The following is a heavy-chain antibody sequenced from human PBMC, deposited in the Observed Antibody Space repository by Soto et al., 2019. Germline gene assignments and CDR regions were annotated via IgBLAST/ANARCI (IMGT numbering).Heavy chain of an antibody. Sequence: SETLSLTCAVSGDSISRGGYSWTWIRQPPGKALEWIGNIYDSGSTSYNPSLKSRVTMSVDTSKNQFSLRRTSVTAADKAVDFGARGSSSYYDYGMDVWGQGTTVTVSS. D-gene: IGHD6-6*01. CDR2: IYDSGST. CDR1: GDSISRGGYS. J-gene: IGHJ6*02. CDR3: ARGSSSYYDYGMDV. V-gene: IGHV4-30-2*01.